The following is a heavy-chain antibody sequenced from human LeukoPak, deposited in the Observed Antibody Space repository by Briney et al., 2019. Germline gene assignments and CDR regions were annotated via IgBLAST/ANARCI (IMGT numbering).Heavy chain of an antibody. D-gene: IGHD3-16*01. CDR2: IYDSGST. CDR3: ARHYGP. J-gene: IGHJ5*02. Sequence: PSETLSLTCAVYGESFSDYHWSWIRQPPGKGLEWIGSIYDSGSTYYNPSLKSRVTISVDTSKNQFSLKLNSVTAADTAVYYCARHYGPWGQGTLVTVSS. V-gene: IGHV4-34*01. CDR1: GESFSDYH.